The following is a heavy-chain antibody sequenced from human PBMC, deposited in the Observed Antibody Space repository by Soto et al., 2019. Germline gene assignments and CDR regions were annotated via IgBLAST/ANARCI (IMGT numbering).Heavy chain of an antibody. CDR3: AKLGDWSDP. CDR1: GYSFTSYW. V-gene: IGHV5-51*01. CDR2: IYPGDSDT. J-gene: IGHJ5*02. Sequence: LGESLKISRKGCGYSFTSYWIGWVRQMPWNGLEWMGIIYPGDSDTRYSPYCQVQVTMSADKSIITACLKCSRVKASDTAMYYCAKLGDWSDPGGQRTLVTVS. D-gene: IGHD3-16*01.